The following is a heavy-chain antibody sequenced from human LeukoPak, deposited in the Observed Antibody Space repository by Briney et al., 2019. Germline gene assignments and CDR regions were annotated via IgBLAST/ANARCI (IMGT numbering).Heavy chain of an antibody. D-gene: IGHD1-14*01. CDR2: IHRSGST. Sequence: PSETLSLTCTVSPDSTTSNFWSWVRQPPGKGLEWIREIHRSGSTNYNPSLQSRVTISIDKSKNQIALELSCVTAADTAVYYCASEIVGGFNPGAYWGQGTLVTVSS. V-gene: IGHV4-4*02. CDR3: ASEIVGGFNPGAY. J-gene: IGHJ4*02. CDR1: PDSTTSNF.